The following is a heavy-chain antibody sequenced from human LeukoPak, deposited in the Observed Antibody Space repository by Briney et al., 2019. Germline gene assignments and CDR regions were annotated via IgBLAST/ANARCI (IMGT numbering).Heavy chain of an antibody. Sequence: ASVKVSCKASGYTFTSYGISWVRQAPGQGLEWMGIINPSGGSTSYAQKFQGRVTMTRDTSTSTVYMELSSLRSEDTAVYYCARIMEDDSSGYYPFDYWGQGTLVTLSS. CDR3: ARIMEDDSSGYYPFDY. J-gene: IGHJ4*02. CDR1: GYTFTSYG. CDR2: INPSGGST. V-gene: IGHV1-46*01. D-gene: IGHD3-22*01.